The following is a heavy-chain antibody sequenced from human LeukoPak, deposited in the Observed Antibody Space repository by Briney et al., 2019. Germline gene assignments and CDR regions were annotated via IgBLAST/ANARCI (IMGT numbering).Heavy chain of an antibody. CDR1: GYRFTSYD. D-gene: IGHD2-21*01. V-gene: IGHV1-8*01. CDR2: MNPGTGVT. Sequence: ASVKVSCKTSGYRFTSYDVHWVRQAPGQGLEWMGWMNPGTGVTGYAQNFQGRVIMTSDTSINTAYMDLYSLRSDDTAIYYCARVSPVASAIDFDHWGQGTLVTVSS. J-gene: IGHJ4*02. CDR3: ARVSPVASAIDFDH.